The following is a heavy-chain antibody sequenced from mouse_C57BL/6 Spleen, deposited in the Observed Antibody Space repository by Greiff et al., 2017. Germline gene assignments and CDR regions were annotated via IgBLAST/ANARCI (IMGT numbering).Heavy chain of an antibody. J-gene: IGHJ1*03. CDR3: ARDRVTTRYFDV. CDR2: INYDGSST. D-gene: IGHD2-2*01. CDR1: GFTFSDYY. Sequence: EVKLVESEGGLVQPGSSMKLSCTASGFTFSDYYMAWVRQVPEKGLEWVANINYDGSSTYYLDSLKSRFIISRDNAKNILYLQMSSLKSEDTATYYCARDRVTTRYFDVWGTGTTVTVSS. V-gene: IGHV5-16*01.